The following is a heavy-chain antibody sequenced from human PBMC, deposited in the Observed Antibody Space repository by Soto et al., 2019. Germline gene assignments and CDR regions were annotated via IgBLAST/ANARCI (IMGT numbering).Heavy chain of an antibody. CDR3: AHTEEQQLVRVSFDD. CDR2: IHWNDDK. CDR1: GFSLSTSGVG. D-gene: IGHD6-13*01. Sequence: QITLKESGPTLVKPTQTLTLTCTFSGFSLSTSGVGVGWIRQPPGKALEWLALIHWNDDKPYSPSQKSRLTITKDNSKNQVVLTMTNMDPVDTATYYGAHTEEQQLVRVSFDDGGQGTLVTVSA. V-gene: IGHV2-5*01. J-gene: IGHJ4*02.